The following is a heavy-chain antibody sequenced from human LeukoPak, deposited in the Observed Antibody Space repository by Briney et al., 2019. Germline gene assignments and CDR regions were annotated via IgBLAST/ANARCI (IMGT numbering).Heavy chain of an antibody. J-gene: IGHJ4*02. CDR1: GGSISSYY. V-gene: IGHV4-59*01. CDR3: ARGHYYDSRGASDY. D-gene: IGHD3-22*01. CDR2: IYYSGST. Sequence: PSETLSLTCTVSGGSISSYYWSWIRQPPGKGLEWIGYIYYSGSTNYNPSLKSRVTISVDTSKNQFSLKLSSVTAADTAVYYCARGHYYDSRGASDYWGQGTLVTVPS.